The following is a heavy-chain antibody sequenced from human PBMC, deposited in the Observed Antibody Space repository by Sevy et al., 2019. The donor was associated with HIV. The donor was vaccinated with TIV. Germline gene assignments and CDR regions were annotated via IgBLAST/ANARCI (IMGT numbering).Heavy chain of an antibody. CDR3: TTSPLVQGVP. V-gene: IGHV3-15*01. CDR1: EFTFNNAW. CDR2: IKSKTDGGTT. Sequence: GGSLRLSCAAPEFTFNNAWMSWVRQAPGKGLEWVGRIKSKTDGGTTDYAAPVQGRFTISREDSKNTLYLQMNSLKTEDTAVYYCTTSPLVQGVPWGQGTLVTVSS. D-gene: IGHD3-10*01. J-gene: IGHJ5*02.